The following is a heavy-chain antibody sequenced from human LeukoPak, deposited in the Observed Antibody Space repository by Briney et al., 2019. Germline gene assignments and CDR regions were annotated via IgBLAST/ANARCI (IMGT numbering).Heavy chain of an antibody. CDR1: GGSFSGYY. CDR3: ARASPYYYDSSGYYY. D-gene: IGHD3-22*01. V-gene: IGHV4-34*01. CDR2: INHSGST. Sequence: SETLSLTCAVYGGSFSGYYWSWIRQPPGKGLEWIGEINHSGSTNYNPSLKSRVTISVDTSKNQFSLKLSSVTAADTAVYYCARASPYYYDSSGYYYWGQGTLVTVSS. J-gene: IGHJ4*02.